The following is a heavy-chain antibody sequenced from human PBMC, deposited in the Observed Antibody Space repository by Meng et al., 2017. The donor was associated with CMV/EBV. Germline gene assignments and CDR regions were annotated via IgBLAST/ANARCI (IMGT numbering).Heavy chain of an antibody. CDR1: GGSISSSSYY. Sequence: SETLSLTCTVSGGSISSSSYYWGWIRQPPGKGLEWIGSIYYSGSTYYNPSLKSRVTISVDTSKNQFSLKLSSVTAADTAVYYCARREGYYDSSGSRDAFDTWGQGTMVTVSS. D-gene: IGHD3-22*01. V-gene: IGHV4-39*01. J-gene: IGHJ3*02. CDR3: ARREGYYDSSGSRDAFDT. CDR2: IYYSGST.